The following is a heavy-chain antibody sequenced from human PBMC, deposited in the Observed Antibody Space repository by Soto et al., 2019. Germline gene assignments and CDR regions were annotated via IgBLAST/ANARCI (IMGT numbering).Heavy chain of an antibody. Sequence: QVQLQESGPGLVTPSGTLSLTCAVSGGSISSSSWWSWVRQPPGKGLEWIGEIYHTGNTNYNPSREGRVTISVDKSKNQLSRKLSSVTAADTAVYFCARGTAMFDYWGPGTLVTVSS. D-gene: IGHD5-18*01. V-gene: IGHV4-4*02. CDR1: GGSISSSSW. CDR3: ARGTAMFDY. CDR2: IYHTGNT. J-gene: IGHJ4*02.